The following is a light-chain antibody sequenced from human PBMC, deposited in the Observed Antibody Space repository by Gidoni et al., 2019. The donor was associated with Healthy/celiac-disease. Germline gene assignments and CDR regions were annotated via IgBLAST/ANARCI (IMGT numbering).Light chain of an antibody. CDR1: QSVSSSY. CDR2: GAS. Sequence: EIVFTQSPGTLSLSPGERATLSCRASQSVSSSYLAWYQQKPGQAPRLLIYGASSRATGIPDRFSGSGSGTDFTLTISRLEPEDFAVYYCQQYVSSPWTFGQGTKVEIK. V-gene: IGKV3-20*01. CDR3: QQYVSSPWT. J-gene: IGKJ1*01.